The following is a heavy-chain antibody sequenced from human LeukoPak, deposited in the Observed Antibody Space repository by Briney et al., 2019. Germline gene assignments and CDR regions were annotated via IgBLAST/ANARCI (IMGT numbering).Heavy chain of an antibody. CDR3: GKMPWTGQWQDAFDI. J-gene: IGHJ3*02. D-gene: IGHD6-19*01. V-gene: IGHV3-23*01. Sequence: PGGSLRLSCAASGFTFSSYAMSWVRQAPGKGLEWVSAISGSGGSTYYADSVRGRFTISRDNSKNTLYLQMNSLRAEDTAVYYCGKMPWTGQWQDAFDIWGQGTMVTVSS. CDR1: GFTFSSYA. CDR2: ISGSGGST.